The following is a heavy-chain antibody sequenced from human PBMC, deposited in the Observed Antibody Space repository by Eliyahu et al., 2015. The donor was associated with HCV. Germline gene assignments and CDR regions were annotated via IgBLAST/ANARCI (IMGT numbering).Heavy chain of an antibody. Sequence: QVQLQESGPGLVKPSETLSLTCTVXGDSISNYYWAWXRXPAGKGLEWIAAVYSSGTTNYNPSLKSRVSMSVDTSKNQFSLRVNSVTAADTAVYHCAGRPNNFDSALYDYWGQGILVTVSS. V-gene: IGHV4-4*07. CDR1: GDSISNYY. CDR3: AGRPNNFDSALYDY. D-gene: IGHD1-20*01. J-gene: IGHJ4*02. CDR2: VYSSGTT.